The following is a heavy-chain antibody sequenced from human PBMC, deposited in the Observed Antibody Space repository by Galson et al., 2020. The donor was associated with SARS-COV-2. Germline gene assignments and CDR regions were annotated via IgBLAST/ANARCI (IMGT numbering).Heavy chain of an antibody. Sequence: SETLSPTCTVTGATISSSSYYWGGIRQTPGKRLASNGSIYYTRSNYYNPSLKSRVTISVDTSKNQFSLKLSSVTAADTAVYDCARLLDCSGGSCPHNWFDPWGQGTLVTVSS. CDR1: GATISSSSYY. CDR2: IYYTRSN. D-gene: IGHD2-15*01. V-gene: IGHV4-39*01. CDR3: ARLLDCSGGSCPHNWFDP. J-gene: IGHJ5*02.